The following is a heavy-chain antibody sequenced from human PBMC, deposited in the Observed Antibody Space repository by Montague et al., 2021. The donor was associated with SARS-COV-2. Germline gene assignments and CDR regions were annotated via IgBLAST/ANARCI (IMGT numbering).Heavy chain of an antibody. CDR1: GFTFSSYD. D-gene: IGHD4-11*01. CDR3: ARACMATVTTSGAVRSIYYYYYIDV. Sequence: SLRLSCAASGFTFSSYDMHWVRQATGKGLEWVSAIGTAGDTYYPXSVKGRFTISRENAKNSLYLQMNSLRAGDTAVYYCARACMATVTTSGAVRSIYYYYYIDVWGKGTTVTVSS. CDR2: IGTAGDT. J-gene: IGHJ6*03. V-gene: IGHV3-13*04.